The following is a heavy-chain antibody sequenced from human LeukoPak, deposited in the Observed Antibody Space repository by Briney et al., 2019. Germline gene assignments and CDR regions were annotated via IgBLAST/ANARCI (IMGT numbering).Heavy chain of an antibody. J-gene: IGHJ4*02. CDR3: AKVLRFLEWLPFDY. Sequence: HPGGSLRLSCAASGFTFSSYAMSWVRQAPGKGLEWVSAISGSGGSTYYADSVKGRFTISRDNSKNTLYLQMNSLRAEDTAVYYCAKVLRFLEWLPFDYWGQGTLVTVSS. V-gene: IGHV3-23*01. D-gene: IGHD3-3*01. CDR1: GFTFSSYA. CDR2: ISGSGGST.